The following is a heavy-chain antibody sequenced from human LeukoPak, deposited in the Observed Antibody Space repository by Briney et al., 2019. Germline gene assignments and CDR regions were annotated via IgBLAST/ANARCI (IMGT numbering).Heavy chain of an antibody. D-gene: IGHD6-13*01. Sequence: ASVKVSCKASGYTFTSYGISWVRQAPGQGLEWMGWINPNSGGTNYAQKLQGRVTMTTDTSTSTAYMELRSLRSDDTAVYYCARVGVSSSRRLGYWGQGTLVTVSS. CDR1: GYTFTSYG. J-gene: IGHJ4*02. CDR3: ARVGVSSSRRLGY. CDR2: INPNSGGT. V-gene: IGHV1-18*01.